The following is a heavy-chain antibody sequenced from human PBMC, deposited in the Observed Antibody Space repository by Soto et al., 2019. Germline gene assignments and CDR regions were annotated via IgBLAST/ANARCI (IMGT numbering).Heavy chain of an antibody. CDR2: ISGSGGST. J-gene: IGHJ6*02. CDR1: GFTFSSYA. Sequence: PGGSLRLSCAASGFTFSSYAMSWVRQAPGKGLEWVSAISGSGGSTYYADSVKGRFTISRDNSKNTLYLQMNSLRAEDTAVYYCVSGGSSSSNYYYYGMDVWGQGTTVTV. V-gene: IGHV3-23*01. CDR3: VSGGSSSSNYYYYGMDV. D-gene: IGHD6-6*01.